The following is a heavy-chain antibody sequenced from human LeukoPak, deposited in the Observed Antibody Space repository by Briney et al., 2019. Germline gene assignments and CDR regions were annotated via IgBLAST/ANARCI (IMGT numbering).Heavy chain of an antibody. D-gene: IGHD3-3*01. V-gene: IGHV1-2*02. J-gene: IGHJ6*02. CDR3: ARDAGFLEWLVSYGMDV. Sequence: GASVKVSCKASGYTFTGYYMHWVRQAPGQGLEWMGWINPNSGGTNYAQKFQGRVTMTRDTSISTAYMKLSRLRSDDTAVYYCARDAGFLEWLVSYGMDVWGQGTTVTVSS. CDR1: GYTFTGYY. CDR2: INPNSGGT.